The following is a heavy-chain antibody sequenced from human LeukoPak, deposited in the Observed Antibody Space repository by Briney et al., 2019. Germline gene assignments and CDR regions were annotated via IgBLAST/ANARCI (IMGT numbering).Heavy chain of an antibody. CDR2: IRWNSGSI. J-gene: IGHJ4*02. CDR3: AKDYDSSGYYALYFDY. Sequence: GRSLRLSCAASGFTFDDYAMHWVRHAPGKGVEWVSGIRWNSGSIVYADCVKGRFTISRDNAKNSLYLQMNSLRAEDTALYYCAKDYDSSGYYALYFDYWGQGTLVTVSS. D-gene: IGHD3-22*01. CDR1: GFTFDDYA. V-gene: IGHV3-9*01.